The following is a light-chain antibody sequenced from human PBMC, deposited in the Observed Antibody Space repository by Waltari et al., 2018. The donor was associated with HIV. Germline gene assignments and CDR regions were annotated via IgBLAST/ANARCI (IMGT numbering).Light chain of an antibody. V-gene: IGLV2-23*02. J-gene: IGLJ1*01. CDR3: CSYAGSSAFV. Sequence: QSALTQPASVSGSPGQSITISCTGTSSDVGSYNLVSWYQHHPGKAPKLMIFEVTKRPSGVSNRFSGSKSGNTASLTISGLQADDEAVYYCCSYAGSSAFVFGTGTKVTVL. CDR2: EVT. CDR1: SSDVGSYNL.